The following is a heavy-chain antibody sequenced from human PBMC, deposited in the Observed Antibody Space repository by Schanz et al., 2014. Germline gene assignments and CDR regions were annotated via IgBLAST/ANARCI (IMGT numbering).Heavy chain of an antibody. J-gene: IGHJ4*02. CDR1: GYTFTNFF. D-gene: IGHD6-6*01. Sequence: QVHLVQSGAEVHKPGASLKISCKASGYTFTNFFLHWVRQAPGQGLEWMGWISPYNGNTNYAQKLQGTVTMTADTSTSTAYMDLRSLRSDDTAVYYCARDQSPYTNSSDVRYFDYWGQGSLVNVSS. CDR3: ARDQSPYTNSSDVRYFDY. CDR2: ISPYNGNT. V-gene: IGHV1-18*04.